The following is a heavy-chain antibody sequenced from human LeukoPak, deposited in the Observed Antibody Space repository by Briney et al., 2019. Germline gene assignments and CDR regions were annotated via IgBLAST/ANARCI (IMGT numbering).Heavy chain of an antibody. J-gene: IGHJ4*02. D-gene: IGHD6-6*01. V-gene: IGHV4-38-2*02. Sequence: SETLSLTCTVSGYSISSGYYWGWVRQPPGKGLEWIEGIYHSGNTYYNPSLGSRVTMSVDTSKNQFSLKLSSVTAADTAVYYCAREAIAARLRVFDYWGQGTLVTVSS. CDR1: GYSISSGYY. CDR3: AREAIAARLRVFDY. CDR2: IYHSGNT.